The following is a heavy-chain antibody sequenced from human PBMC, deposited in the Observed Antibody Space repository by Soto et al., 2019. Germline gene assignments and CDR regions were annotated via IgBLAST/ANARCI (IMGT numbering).Heavy chain of an antibody. J-gene: IGHJ4*02. Sequence: QLQLQESGPGLVKSSETLSLTCGVSGGPISATRYYWGWIRQPPGKGLEWIGNVYYTGITNYNPSLKSRITISVDTSKSQFSLRLSSLSAADTAVYYCTRAYCSSFTCYLDHWGQGILVTVSS. CDR2: VYYTGIT. CDR1: GGPISATRYY. D-gene: IGHD2-2*01. CDR3: TRAYCSSFTCYLDH. V-gene: IGHV4-39*01.